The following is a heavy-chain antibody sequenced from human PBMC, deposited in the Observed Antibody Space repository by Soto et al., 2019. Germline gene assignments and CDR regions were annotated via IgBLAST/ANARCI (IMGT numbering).Heavy chain of an antibody. CDR2: INRDGSIT. Sequence: EVQLVESGGGLVQPGGSLRLSCAASGLTFSSCWMHWVRQAPGKGLVWVSHINRDGSITNYADPVKGRFTISRDNAKNTLCLQMTGLRAEDTAVLCCVNYCSGGYFYSNWGQVPLVTVS. J-gene: IGHJ4*02. CDR3: VNYCSGGYFYSN. D-gene: IGHD2-15*01. V-gene: IGHV3-74*01. CDR1: GLTFSSCW.